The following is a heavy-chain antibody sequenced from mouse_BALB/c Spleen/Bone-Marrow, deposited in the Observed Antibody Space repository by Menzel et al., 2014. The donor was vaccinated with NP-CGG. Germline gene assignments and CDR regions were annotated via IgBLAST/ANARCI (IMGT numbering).Heavy chain of an antibody. CDR3: ARGGHDFSLDY. J-gene: IGHJ4*01. V-gene: IGHV1-69*01. CDR2: IDTSDGYT. CDR1: GYTFTDNW. D-gene: IGHD2-4*01. Sequence: QVQLQQPGAELGMPGASVKMSCKASGYTFTDNWIYWVKQRPGQGLEWIGAIDTSDGYTNFNQKFMGKASLTVDASSSTAYMQVSSLTSDDSAVYYCARGGHDFSLDYWGQGTSVTVSS.